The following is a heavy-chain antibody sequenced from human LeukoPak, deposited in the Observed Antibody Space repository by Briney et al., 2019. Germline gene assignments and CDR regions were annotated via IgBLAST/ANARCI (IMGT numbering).Heavy chain of an antibody. CDR3: ARVIPAPTV. CDR2: INPYSGET. J-gene: IGHJ6*02. Sequence: ASVKVSCKASGYSFTSYSMHWVRQAPGQGLEWMGWINPYSGETHYSQKFQGRVTMTRDTSISALYMELRWLTSDDTATYYCARVIPAPTVWGQGTTVTVSS. V-gene: IGHV1-2*02. CDR1: GYSFTSYS. D-gene: IGHD2-2*02.